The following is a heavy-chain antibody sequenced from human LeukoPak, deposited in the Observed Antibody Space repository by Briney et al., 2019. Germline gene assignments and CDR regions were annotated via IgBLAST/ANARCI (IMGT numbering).Heavy chain of an antibody. J-gene: IGHJ3*01. CDR2: ISGSGGST. CDR3: AKAILVGANLNDAFDL. V-gene: IGHV3-23*01. CDR1: GFTFSSYA. Sequence: GGSLRLSCAASGFTFSSYAMSWVRQAPGKGLEWVSAISGSGGSTYYADSVKGRFTISRDNSKNTLYLQMNSLRAEDTAVYYCAKAILVGANLNDAFDLWGQGTMVTVSS. D-gene: IGHD1-26*01.